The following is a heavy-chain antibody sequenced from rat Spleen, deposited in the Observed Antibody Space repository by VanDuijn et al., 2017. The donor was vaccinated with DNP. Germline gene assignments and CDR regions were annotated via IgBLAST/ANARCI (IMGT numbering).Heavy chain of an antibody. CDR3: ARDDYGSSGAMDP. CDR2: INTSGGRT. V-gene: IGHV5S23*01. J-gene: IGHJ4*01. Sequence: EVQLVESGGGLLQPGRSRKLSCAASGFIFSDYNMAWVRQAPKKGLEWVATINTSGGRTYYRDSVKGRFTISRDDAKSTLYLQMDRLRSEDTATYYCARDDYGSSGAMDPWGQGTSVTVSS. D-gene: IGHD1-3*01. CDR1: GFIFSDYN.